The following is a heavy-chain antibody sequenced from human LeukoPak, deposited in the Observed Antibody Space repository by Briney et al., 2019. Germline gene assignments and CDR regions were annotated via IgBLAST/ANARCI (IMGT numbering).Heavy chain of an antibody. CDR2: VDPEDGET. D-gene: IGHD1-26*01. Sequence: GASVKVSCKASGYTFTDYYMHWVQQAPGKGLEWMGRVDPEDGETIYAEKFQGRVTITADTSTDTAYMELSSLRSEDTAVYYCATGWGGSYWYYFDYWGQGTLVTVSS. CDR3: ATGWGGSYWYYFDY. CDR1: GYTFTDYY. J-gene: IGHJ4*02. V-gene: IGHV1-69-2*01.